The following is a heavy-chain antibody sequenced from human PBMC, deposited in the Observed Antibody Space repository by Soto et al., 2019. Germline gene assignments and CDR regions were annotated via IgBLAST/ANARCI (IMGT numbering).Heavy chain of an antibody. CDR2: IISYGSTT. Sequence: EVQLVESGGGLVQPGGSLRLSCEASEFPFRSYGMHWVRQAPGKGLVWVSRIISYGSTTIYPDSVKDRFTISRDNAKSTLYLQMDSLRAEDTAFYYCARDRTAMADSWGQGTLVTVSS. J-gene: IGHJ4*02. CDR3: ARDRTAMADS. V-gene: IGHV3-74*01. D-gene: IGHD5-18*01. CDR1: EFPFRSYG.